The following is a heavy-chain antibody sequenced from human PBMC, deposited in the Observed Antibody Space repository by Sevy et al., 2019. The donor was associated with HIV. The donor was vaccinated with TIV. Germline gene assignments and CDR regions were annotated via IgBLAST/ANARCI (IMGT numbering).Heavy chain of an antibody. J-gene: IGHJ6*02. CDR2: ISYDGSNK. CDR1: GFTFSSYA. V-gene: IGHV3-30-3*01. Sequence: VGSLRLSCAASGFTFSSYAMHWVRQAPGKGLEWVAVISYDGSNKYYADSVKGRFTISRDNSKNTLYREMNSLRAEDTAVYYCARARHGGGFWSGYYVDLQDYYYGMDVWGQGTTVTVSS. CDR3: ARARHGGGFWSGYYVDLQDYYYGMDV. D-gene: IGHD3-3*01.